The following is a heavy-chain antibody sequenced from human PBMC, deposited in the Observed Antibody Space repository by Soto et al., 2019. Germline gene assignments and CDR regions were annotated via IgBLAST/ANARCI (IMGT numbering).Heavy chain of an antibody. CDR3: AKDLLRPGRAYGMDV. CDR1: GFTFSSYG. J-gene: IGHJ6*02. V-gene: IGHV3-30*18. Sequence: QVQLVESGGGVVQPGRSLRLSCAASGFTFSSYGMHWVRQAPGKGLEWVAVISYDGSNKYYADSVKGRFTISRDNSKNTLYLQMNSLSNEDTAVYYCAKDLLRPGRAYGMDVWGQGTTVTVSS. CDR2: ISYDGSNK.